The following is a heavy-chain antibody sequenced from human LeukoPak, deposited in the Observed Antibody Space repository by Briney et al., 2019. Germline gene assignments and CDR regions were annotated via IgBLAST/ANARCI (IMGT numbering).Heavy chain of an antibody. CDR2: ISSNGGST. J-gene: IGHJ3*02. V-gene: IGHV3-64D*09. CDR1: GFTFSSYA. CDR3: VKDQYVDYDSSGYYQGSGAFDI. D-gene: IGHD3-22*01. Sequence: AGGSLRLSCAASGFTFSSYAMHWVRQAPGKGLEYVSAISSNGGSTYYADSVKGRFTISRDNSKNTLYLQMSSLRAEDTAVYYCVKDQYVDYDSSGYYQGSGAFDIWGQGTMVTVSS.